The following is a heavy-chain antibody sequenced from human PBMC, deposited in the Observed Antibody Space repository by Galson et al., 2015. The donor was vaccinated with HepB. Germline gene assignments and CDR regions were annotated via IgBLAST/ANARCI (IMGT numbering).Heavy chain of an antibody. J-gene: IGHJ6*02. V-gene: IGHV4-4*02. Sequence: SETLSLTCAVSGGSISSNDCWSWVRQPPGKGLEWIGEIYHSGSTKYNPSLKSRVTISVDKSKHQFSLKLSSVTAADTALYYCARTGREWLRPGFYYYGMDVWGQGTTVTVSS. D-gene: IGHD5-12*01. CDR3: ARTGREWLRPGFYYYGMDV. CDR2: IYHSGST. CDR1: GGSISSNDC.